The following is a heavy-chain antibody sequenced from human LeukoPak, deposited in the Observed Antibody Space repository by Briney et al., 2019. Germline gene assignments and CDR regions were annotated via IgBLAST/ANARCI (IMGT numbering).Heavy chain of an antibody. D-gene: IGHD4-17*01. J-gene: IGHJ6*02. CDR2: IYSGGST. Sequence: GGSLRLSCAASGFTVSSNYMSWVRQAPGKGLEWVSVIYSGGSTYYADSVKGRFTISRDNSKNTLYLQMNSLKAEDTAVYYCARDFHDYGDYFDGMDVWGQGTTVTVSS. V-gene: IGHV3-53*01. CDR3: ARDFHDYGDYFDGMDV. CDR1: GFTVSSNY.